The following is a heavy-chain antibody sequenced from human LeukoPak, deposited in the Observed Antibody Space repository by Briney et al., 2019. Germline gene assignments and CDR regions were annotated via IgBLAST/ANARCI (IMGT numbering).Heavy chain of an antibody. J-gene: IGHJ6*03. D-gene: IGHD2/OR15-2a*01. Sequence: GASVKVSCKASGGTFSSYAISWVRQAPGQGLEWMGGIIPIFGTANYAQKFQGRVTITADESTSTAYMELSSLRSEDTAVYYCARAVIEGPYYYYMDVWGKGTTVTISS. CDR1: GGTFSSYA. CDR2: IIPIFGTA. V-gene: IGHV1-69*13. CDR3: ARAVIEGPYYYYMDV.